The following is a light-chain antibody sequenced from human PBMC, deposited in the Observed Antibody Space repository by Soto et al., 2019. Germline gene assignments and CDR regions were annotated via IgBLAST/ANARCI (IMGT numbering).Light chain of an antibody. J-gene: IGLJ1*01. Sequence: QPVLTQPPSASGSPGQSVTISCTGTSSDVGGYTYVSWYQQHPGKAPKLMIYEVSKRPSGVPDRFSGSKSGNTASLTVSGLQAEDEADYFCSSYAGSNIYVFGTGTKVTVL. V-gene: IGLV2-8*01. CDR2: EVS. CDR1: SSDVGGYTY. CDR3: SSYAGSNIYV.